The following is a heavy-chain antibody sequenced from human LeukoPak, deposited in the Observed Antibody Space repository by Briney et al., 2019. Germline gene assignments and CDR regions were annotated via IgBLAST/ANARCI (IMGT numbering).Heavy chain of an antibody. D-gene: IGHD2-21*02. CDR1: GYSISSGYY. J-gene: IGHJ5*02. CDR3: ARRDRGFDP. Sequence: SETLSLTCTVSGYSISSGYYWGWIRQPPGKGLAWIGSIYHSGSTYYNPSLKSRVTISVDTSKNQFSLKLRSVTAAHTAVYYCARRDRGFDPWGQGTLVTVSS. CDR2: IYHSGST. V-gene: IGHV4-38-2*02.